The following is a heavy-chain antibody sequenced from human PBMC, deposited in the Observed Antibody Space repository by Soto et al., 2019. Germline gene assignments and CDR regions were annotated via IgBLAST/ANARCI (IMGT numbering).Heavy chain of an antibody. D-gene: IGHD2-2*02. CDR1: GGTFSSYA. V-gene: IGHV1-69*01. CDR3: ARRGYCSSTSCYSHYYYGMDV. J-gene: IGHJ6*02. CDR2: IIPIFGTA. Sequence: QVQLVQSGAEVKKPGSSVKVSCKASGGTFSSYAISWVRQAPGQGLEWMGGIIPIFGTANYAQKFQGRVTITADESKSTAYMELSSLRSEDTAVYYCARRGYCSSTSCYSHYYYGMDVWGQGTTVTVSS.